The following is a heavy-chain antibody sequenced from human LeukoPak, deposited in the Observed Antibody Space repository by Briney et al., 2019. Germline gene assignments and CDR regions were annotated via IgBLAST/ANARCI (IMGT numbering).Heavy chain of an antibody. J-gene: IGHJ5*02. D-gene: IGHD3-3*01. Sequence: ASVKVSCKASGYTFTGYYMHWFRQAPGQGLEWMGWINPNTGGTNYAQDFQGRVTMTTDTSITTAYMELSRLRSDDTAVYYCVRERFAVVDPPLDPWGEGTPVAVSS. CDR1: GYTFTGYY. V-gene: IGHV1-2*02. CDR2: INPNTGGT. CDR3: VRERFAVVDPPLDP.